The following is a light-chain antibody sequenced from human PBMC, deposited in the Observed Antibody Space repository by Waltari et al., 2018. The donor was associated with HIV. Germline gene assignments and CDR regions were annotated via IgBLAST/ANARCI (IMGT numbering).Light chain of an antibody. Sequence: EIVLTQSPGTLPLSPGDRATLSCRASQSISSSYLVWYQQKPGQAPRLLMSGSSNRATGIPDRFSGSGSGTEFTLTISRLEPEDFAVYYCQQYGGSPLYTFGQGTKLEIK. V-gene: IGKV3-20*01. CDR2: GSS. CDR1: QSISSSY. CDR3: QQYGGSPLYT. J-gene: IGKJ2*01.